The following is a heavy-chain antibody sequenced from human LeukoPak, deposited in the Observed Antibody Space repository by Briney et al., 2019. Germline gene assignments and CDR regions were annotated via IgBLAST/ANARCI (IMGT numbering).Heavy chain of an antibody. Sequence: PGGSLRLSCVASGFTFSSYSMNWVRQAPGKGLEWVSFISSSSSYIYYADSVKGRFTISRDNAKNSLYLQMNSLRAEDTAVYYCARDSYDYGLGGAFDIWGQGTMVTVSS. V-gene: IGHV3-21*01. CDR3: ARDSYDYGLGGAFDI. CDR1: GFTFSSYS. CDR2: ISSSSSYI. D-gene: IGHD3-16*01. J-gene: IGHJ3*02.